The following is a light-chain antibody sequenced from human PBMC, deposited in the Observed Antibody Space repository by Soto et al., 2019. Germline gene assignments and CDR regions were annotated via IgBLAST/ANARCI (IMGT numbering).Light chain of an antibody. V-gene: IGKV3-20*01. J-gene: IGKJ4*01. CDR1: QSVTSNY. CDR2: GAS. CDR3: QQYDTSPPLT. Sequence: EIVLTQSPGTLSLSPGDRATLSCRASQSVTSNYLAWYQQKPGQAPRLLLYGASRRAIGIPDRFSGSGSGTGFTLTSSRLEPGDFAVYYCQQYDTSPPLTFGGGTKVEIK.